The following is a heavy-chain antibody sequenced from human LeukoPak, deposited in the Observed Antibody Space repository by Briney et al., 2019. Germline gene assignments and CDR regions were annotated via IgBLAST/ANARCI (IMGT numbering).Heavy chain of an antibody. V-gene: IGHV4-59*01. CDR3: ARERTYYDSSGYSGWFDP. Sequence: TGGSLRLSCAVSGFTFSGFWMSWSRQAPGKGLEWIGYIYYSGSTNYNPSLKSRVTISVDTSKNQFSLKLSSVTAADTAVYYCARERTYYDSSGYSGWFDPWGQGTLVTVSS. D-gene: IGHD3-22*01. CDR2: IYYSGST. J-gene: IGHJ5*02. CDR1: GFTFSGFW.